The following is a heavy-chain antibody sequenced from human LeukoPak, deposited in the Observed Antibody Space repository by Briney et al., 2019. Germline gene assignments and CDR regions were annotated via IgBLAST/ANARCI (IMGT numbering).Heavy chain of an antibody. Sequence: GGSLRLSCAASGFTFSNYAMSWVRQAPGKGLEWVSGISGSGDSTYYADSVKGRFTISRDNSKNTLYLQMDSLRAEDTAVYYCAKDRINWNTPDDAFDIWGQGTLVTVSS. V-gene: IGHV3-23*01. D-gene: IGHD1/OR15-1a*01. CDR1: GFTFSNYA. J-gene: IGHJ3*02. CDR2: ISGSGDST. CDR3: AKDRINWNTPDDAFDI.